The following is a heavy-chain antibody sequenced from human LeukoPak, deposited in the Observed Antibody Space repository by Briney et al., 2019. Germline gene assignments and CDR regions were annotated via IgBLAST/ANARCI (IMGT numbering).Heavy chain of an antibody. J-gene: IGHJ4*02. CDR2: TYYKSKWFN. Sequence: SQTLSLTCAISGDSVSNTTTTWNWIRQSPSRGLEWLGRTYYKSKWFNDYAVSVKSRILINPEASKNQFSLQLNSVTPEGTAVYYCAREALSATRYFDYWGQGTLVTVSS. D-gene: IGHD2/OR15-2a*01. V-gene: IGHV6-1*01. CDR1: GDSVSNTTTT. CDR3: AREALSATRYFDY.